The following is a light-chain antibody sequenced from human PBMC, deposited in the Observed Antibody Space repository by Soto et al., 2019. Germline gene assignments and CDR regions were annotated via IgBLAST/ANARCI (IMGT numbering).Light chain of an antibody. J-gene: IGLJ2*01. V-gene: IGLV2-14*03. Sequence: QSVLTQPASVSGSPGQSITISCTGSNSDIGGYDYVCWYQQHPGKAPKLMIYDVRQRPSGVSNRFSGSKSGNTASLTISGPQAEDEADYFCSSYTSSTTLLFGGGTKVTVL. CDR2: DVR. CDR1: NSDIGGYDY. CDR3: SSYTSSTTLL.